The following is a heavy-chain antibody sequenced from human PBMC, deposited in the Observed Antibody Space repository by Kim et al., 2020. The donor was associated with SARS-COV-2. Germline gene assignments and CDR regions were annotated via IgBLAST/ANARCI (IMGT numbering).Heavy chain of an antibody. J-gene: IGHJ4*02. D-gene: IGHD6-6*01. Sequence: SETLSLTCAVYGGSFSGYYWSWIRQPPGKGLEWIGEINHSGSTNYNPSLKSRVTISVDTSKNQFSLKLSSVTAADTAVYYCARGLLASPRADYWGQGTLV. CDR1: GGSFSGYY. V-gene: IGHV4-34*01. CDR3: ARGLLASPRADY. CDR2: INHSGST.